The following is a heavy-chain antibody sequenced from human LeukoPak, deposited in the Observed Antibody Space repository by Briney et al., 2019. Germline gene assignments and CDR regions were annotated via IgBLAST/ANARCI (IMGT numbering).Heavy chain of an antibody. Sequence: SEILSLTCTVSGGSLSSYYWSWIRQPAGKGLEWIGRIYTSGSTNYNPSLKSRVTMSVDTSKNQFSLKLSSVTAADTAVYYCARLNDYYDSSGYHLGYYYMDVWGKGTTVTVSS. CDR2: IYTSGST. D-gene: IGHD3-22*01. V-gene: IGHV4-4*07. J-gene: IGHJ6*03. CDR1: GGSLSSYY. CDR3: ARLNDYYDSSGYHLGYYYMDV.